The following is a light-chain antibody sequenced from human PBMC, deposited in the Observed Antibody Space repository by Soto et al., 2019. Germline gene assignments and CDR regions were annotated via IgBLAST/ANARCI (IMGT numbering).Light chain of an antibody. CDR1: QSVSSN. CDR2: GAS. CDR3: QQDNNWPPPPT. V-gene: IGKV3-15*01. Sequence: EIVMTQSPATLSVSPGERATLSCRASQSVSSNLAWYQQKPGQAPRLLIYGASTRATGIPSRFSGSGSGTECTLTLSSTQSEDVSFDDWQQDNNWPPPPTCGGGTNVEIK. J-gene: IGKJ4*01.